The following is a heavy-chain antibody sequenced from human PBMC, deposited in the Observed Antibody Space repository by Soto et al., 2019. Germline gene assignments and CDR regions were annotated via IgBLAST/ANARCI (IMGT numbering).Heavy chain of an antibody. CDR3: ARAAYCSGGSCYSGILWFDP. D-gene: IGHD2-15*01. V-gene: IGHV4-30-2*01. CDR1: GGSISSGGYS. J-gene: IGHJ5*02. Sequence: PSETLSLTCAVSGGSISSGGYSWGWIRQPPGKGMEWIGYIYHSGSTYYNPSLKSRVTISVDRSKNQFSLKLSSVTAADTAVYYCARAAYCSGGSCYSGILWFDPWGQGTLVTV. CDR2: IYHSGST.